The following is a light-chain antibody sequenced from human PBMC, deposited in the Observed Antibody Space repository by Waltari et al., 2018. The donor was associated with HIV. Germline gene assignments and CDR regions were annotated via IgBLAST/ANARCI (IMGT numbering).Light chain of an antibody. CDR1: RSNIGINN. J-gene: IGLJ3*02. Sequence: QSVLTQPPSASGTPGQTVTISCSGSRSNIGINNVSGYQQLPGTAPTLFSYSNNQRPTGVPDRFSGSRSGTSASLAISGLQSEDEADYYCAAWDDSLNGWVFGGGTKLTVV. CDR2: SNN. CDR3: AAWDDSLNGWV. V-gene: IGLV1-44*01.